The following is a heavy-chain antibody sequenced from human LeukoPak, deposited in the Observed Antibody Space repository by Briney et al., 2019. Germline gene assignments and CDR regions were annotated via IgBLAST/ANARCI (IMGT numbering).Heavy chain of an antibody. J-gene: IGHJ4*02. V-gene: IGHV3-23*01. CDR3: AKEVNDWYYVDY. Sequence: GGSLRLSCAASGFTFSTYAMSWVRQAPGKGLEWVSGLTGGGGGTSYADSVKGRFTISRDNSKNTLYLQMNSLRAEDTAVYYSAKEVNDWYYVDYWGQGTLVTVSS. CDR2: LTGGGGGT. D-gene: IGHD3-9*01. CDR1: GFTFSTYA.